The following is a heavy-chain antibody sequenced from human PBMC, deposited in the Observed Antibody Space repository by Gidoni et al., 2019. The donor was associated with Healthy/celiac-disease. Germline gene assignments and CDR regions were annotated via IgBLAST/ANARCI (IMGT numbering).Heavy chain of an antibody. Sequence: QVQLQESGPGLVKPSETLYLTCTVSGGSVSSGSYYWSWIRQPPGKGLEWIGYIYYSGSTNYNPSLKSRVTISVDTSKNPFSLKLSSVTAAATAVYYCARFSSGWYSSFDYWGQGTLVTVSS. V-gene: IGHV4-61*01. CDR2: IYYSGST. J-gene: IGHJ4*02. D-gene: IGHD6-19*01. CDR3: ARFSSGWYSSFDY. CDR1: GGSVSSGSYY.